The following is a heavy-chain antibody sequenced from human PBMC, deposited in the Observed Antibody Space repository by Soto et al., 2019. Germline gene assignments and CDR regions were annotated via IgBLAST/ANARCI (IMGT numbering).Heavy chain of an antibody. D-gene: IGHD5-12*01. CDR1: GFTFSNYA. J-gene: IGHJ4*02. CDR3: AKEGARMVATPRDY. CDR2: ISGSGGST. V-gene: IGHV3-23*01. Sequence: GGSLRLSCAASGFTFSNYAMSWVRQAPGKGLEWVSAISGSGGSTYYADSVKGRFTISRDNSKNTLYLQMNSLRAEDTAAYYCAKEGARMVATPRDYWGQGTLVTVSS.